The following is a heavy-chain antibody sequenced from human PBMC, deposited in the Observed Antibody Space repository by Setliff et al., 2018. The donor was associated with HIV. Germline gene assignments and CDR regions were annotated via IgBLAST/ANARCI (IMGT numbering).Heavy chain of an antibody. CDR3: ARYGGPVDFGDY. D-gene: IGHD3-16*01. V-gene: IGHV3-74*01. CDR2: INVDGSTT. J-gene: IGHJ4*02. Sequence: GESLKISCVASGLTFTNYWMHWVRQVPGKGLVWVSRINVDGSTTKYADPVKGRFTISRDNAKNSLYLQMNSLRAEDTAVYYCARYGGPVDFGDYWGQGTLVTVSS. CDR1: GLTFTNYW.